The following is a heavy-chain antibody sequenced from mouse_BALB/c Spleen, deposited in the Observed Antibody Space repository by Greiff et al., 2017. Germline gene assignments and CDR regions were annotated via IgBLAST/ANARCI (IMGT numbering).Heavy chain of an antibody. Sequence: QVQLQQSGAELVRPGTSVKISCKASGYTFTNYWLGWVKQRPGHGLEWIGDIYPGGGYTNYNEKFKGKATLTADTSSSTAYMQLSSLTSEDSAVYFCASLPYRYAYYAMDYWGQGTSVSVCS. CDR2: IYPGGGYT. J-gene: IGHJ4*01. V-gene: IGHV1-63*02. CDR1: GYTFTNYW. CDR3: ASLPYRYAYYAMDY. D-gene: IGHD2-14*01.